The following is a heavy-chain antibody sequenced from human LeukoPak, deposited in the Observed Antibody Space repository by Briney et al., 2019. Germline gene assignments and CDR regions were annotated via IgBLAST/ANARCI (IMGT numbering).Heavy chain of an antibody. CDR3: ARNYYYRFDY. V-gene: IGHV3-7*01. D-gene: IGHD3-10*01. CDR2: IKQDGSVK. Sequence: GGSLTLSCAASGFTFTSYWMTWVRQAPGKGLEWVANIKQDGSVKNYVDSLRGRFTISRDNAKDSLYLQMNSLRAEATAVYFCARNYYYRFDYWGQGTLVAVSS. CDR1: GFTFTSYW. J-gene: IGHJ4*02.